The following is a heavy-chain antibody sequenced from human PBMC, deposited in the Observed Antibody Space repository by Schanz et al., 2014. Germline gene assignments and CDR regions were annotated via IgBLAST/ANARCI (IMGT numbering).Heavy chain of an antibody. V-gene: IGHV4-61*02. CDR2: VFPNGIT. Sequence: QVQLQESGPGLVKPSQTLSLTCTVSGGSIRSGTYYWSWIRQPAGKALEWVGRVFPNGITNYNPSPRSGVTISLDTSKNQFSCTLRSLPAADTAVYYCARDTTWRLDLWGRGTLVTVSS. CDR1: GGSIRSGTYY. D-gene: IGHD1-1*01. J-gene: IGHJ2*01. CDR3: ARDTTWRLDL.